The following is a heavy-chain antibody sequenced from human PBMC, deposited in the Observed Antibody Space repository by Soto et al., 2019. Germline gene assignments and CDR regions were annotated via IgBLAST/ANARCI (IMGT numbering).Heavy chain of an antibody. CDR2: ISAYNGNT. Sequence: ASVQVSCKASGYTFTSYGISWVRQAPGQGLEWMGWISAYNGNTNYAQKLQGRVTMTTDTSTSTAYMELRSLRSDDTAVYYCAREWTMSSDSSWYFGYWGQGTLVTVSS. CDR3: AREWTMSSDSSWYFGY. D-gene: IGHD6-13*01. V-gene: IGHV1-18*01. CDR1: GYTFTSYG. J-gene: IGHJ4*02.